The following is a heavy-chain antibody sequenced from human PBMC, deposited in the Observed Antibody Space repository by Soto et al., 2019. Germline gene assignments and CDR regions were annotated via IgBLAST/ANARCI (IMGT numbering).Heavy chain of an antibody. D-gene: IGHD6-13*01. V-gene: IGHV3-23*01. CDR2: ISGSGTTA. Sequence: GGSLRLSCAASGFVFSSYAMSWVRQAPGKGLEWVSAISGSGTTAYYADSVKGRFIFSRDNPKNTMYLQMNSLRAEDTAVYFCAKVKGSSWYFDYWGQGTLVTV. CDR1: GFVFSSYA. CDR3: AKVKGSSWYFDY. J-gene: IGHJ4*02.